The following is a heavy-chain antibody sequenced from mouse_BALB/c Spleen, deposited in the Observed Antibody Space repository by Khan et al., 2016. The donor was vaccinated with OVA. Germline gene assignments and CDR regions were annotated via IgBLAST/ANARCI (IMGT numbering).Heavy chain of an antibody. D-gene: IGHD2-3*01. J-gene: IGHJ3*01. CDR2: IYPSDSYT. V-gene: IGHV1S126*01. Sequence: QVQLQQPGTELVRPGASVKMSCKASGYTFTNYWINWVKQRPGQGLEWIGNIYPSDSYTNYNQKFKDKATLTVDKSSSTASMQLNSPTSEDSAVYYCTRDGVDVSSFAYWGQGTLVTVSA. CDR1: GYTFTNYW. CDR3: TRDGVDVSSFAY.